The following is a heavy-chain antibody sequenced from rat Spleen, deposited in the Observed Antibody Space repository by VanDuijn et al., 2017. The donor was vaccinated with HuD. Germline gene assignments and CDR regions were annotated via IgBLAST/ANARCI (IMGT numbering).Heavy chain of an antibody. V-gene: IGHV5-20*01. J-gene: IGHJ2*01. CDR3: TRDRILRSTGFDY. CDR1: GFTFSSFP. D-gene: IGHD1-6*01. Sequence: EVKLVESGGGLVQPGRSLKLSCAASGFTFSSFPMAWVRQAPKKGLEWVASISYEGSSTYYRDSVKGRFTLSRDNAESSLYLQMDSLRSEDTATYYCTRDRILRSTGFDYWGQGVMVTVSS. CDR2: ISYEGSST.